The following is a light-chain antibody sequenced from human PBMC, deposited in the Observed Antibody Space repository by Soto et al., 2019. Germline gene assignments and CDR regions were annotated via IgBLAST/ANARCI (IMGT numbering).Light chain of an antibody. CDR3: ISYTVSRSYV. CDR1: SSVIGAYDH. J-gene: IGLJ1*01. V-gene: IGLV2-14*01. Sequence: QSALTQPASVSGSPGQSITISCSGTSSVIGAYDHVAWFQQFPGKTPKLVIYSVSNRPSGVSYRFSGSKSGNTASLTISGLQADDEADYYCISYTVSRSYVFGPGTKVTVL. CDR2: SVS.